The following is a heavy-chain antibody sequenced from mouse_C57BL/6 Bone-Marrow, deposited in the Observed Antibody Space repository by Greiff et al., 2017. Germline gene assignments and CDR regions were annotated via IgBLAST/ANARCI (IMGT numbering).Heavy chain of an antibody. CDR3: TTSSGSDKPLDY. D-gene: IGHD1-1*02. CDR1: GYTFTGDW. J-gene: IGHJ4*01. Sequence: VQLQQSGAELVKPGASVKFSCTASGYTFTGDWIHWVKQRPGQGLEWIGGIVPGNGSTKYNAKFKGKATITADTSSNTAYMQLSSLTSEDSAVYYCTTSSGSDKPLDYWGQGTSITVSS. V-gene: IGHV1-9*01. CDR2: IVPGNGST.